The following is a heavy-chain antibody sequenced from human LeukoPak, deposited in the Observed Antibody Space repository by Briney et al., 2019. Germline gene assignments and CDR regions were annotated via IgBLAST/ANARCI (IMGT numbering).Heavy chain of an antibody. V-gene: IGHV3-23*01. CDR1: GSTFSNYA. D-gene: IGHD6-13*01. J-gene: IGHJ4*02. CDR3: AKTAGSSWYIFDY. CDR2: ISGSAGST. Sequence: PGGSLRLSCAASGSTFSNYAMSWVRQAPGKGLEWVSAISGSAGSTYYADSVKGRFTLSRDNSKNTLYLQMNSLRAEDTAVYYCAKTAGSSWYIFDYWGQGTLVTVSS.